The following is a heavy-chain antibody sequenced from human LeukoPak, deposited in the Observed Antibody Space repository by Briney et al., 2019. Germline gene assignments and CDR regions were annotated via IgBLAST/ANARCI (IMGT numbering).Heavy chain of an antibody. CDR3: ARDVEGGTFDI. Sequence: PGGSLRLFCAASGFTSSRCWMNWVRQALARALDWVANIDQSGGRNNYVDSVKGRFTISRDNAKNSLFLEMSSLRADDTAVYFCARDVEGGTFDIWGQGTTVTVSS. V-gene: IGHV3-7*03. CDR2: IDQSGGRN. CDR1: GFTSSRCW. D-gene: IGHD3-16*01. J-gene: IGHJ3*02.